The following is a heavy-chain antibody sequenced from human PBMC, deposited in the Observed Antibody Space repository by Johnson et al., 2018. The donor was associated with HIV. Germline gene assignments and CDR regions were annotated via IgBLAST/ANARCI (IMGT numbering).Heavy chain of an antibody. V-gene: IGHV3-30*04. CDR2: ISYDGVNK. CDR3: ARDRWYCSATSCQKDALDI. J-gene: IGHJ3*02. CDR1: GFSFSTYA. D-gene: IGHD2-2*01. Sequence: QVHLVESGGGVVQPGRSLRLSCAASGFSFSTYALHWVRQAPGEGLEWVAVISYDGVNKYYADSVKGRFTISRDNAKNSLYLQMNSLRAEDTAVYYCARDRWYCSATSCQKDALDIWGQGTMVTVSS.